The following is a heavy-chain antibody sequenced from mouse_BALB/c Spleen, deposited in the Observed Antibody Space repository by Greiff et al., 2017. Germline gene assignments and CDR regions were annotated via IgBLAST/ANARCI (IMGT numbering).Heavy chain of an antibody. J-gene: IGHJ3*01. CDR1: GFTFSSFG. CDR3: ARPLIYDGYLSFAY. D-gene: IGHD2-3*01. CDR2: ISSGSSTI. Sequence: EVMLVESGGGLVQPGGSRKLSCAASGFTFSSFGMHWVRQAPEKGLEWVAYISSGSSTIYYADTVKGRFTISRDNPKNTLFLQMTSLRSEDTAMYYCARPLIYDGYLSFAYWGQGTLVTVSA. V-gene: IGHV5-17*02.